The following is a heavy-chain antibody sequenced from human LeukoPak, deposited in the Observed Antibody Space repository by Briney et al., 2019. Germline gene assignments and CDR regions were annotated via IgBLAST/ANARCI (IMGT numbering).Heavy chain of an antibody. Sequence: ASVTVSCTASGYTFTSYGISWVRQAPGQGLEWMGWISAYNGNTNYAKKLQGRVTMTTDTSTSTAYMELRSLRSDDTAVYYCARDTGAHVLRFLEWLSQPYYYYYYGMDVWGQGTTVTVSS. CDR1: GYTFTSYG. D-gene: IGHD3-3*01. CDR2: ISAYNGNT. V-gene: IGHV1-18*01. CDR3: ARDTGAHVLRFLEWLSQPYYYYYYGMDV. J-gene: IGHJ6*02.